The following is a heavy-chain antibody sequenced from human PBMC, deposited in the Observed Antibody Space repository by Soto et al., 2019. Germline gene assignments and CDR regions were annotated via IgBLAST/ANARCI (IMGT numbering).Heavy chain of an antibody. J-gene: IGHJ6*02. V-gene: IGHV3-33*01. CDR1: GFTFSSYG. Sequence: QVQLVESGGGVVQPGRSLRLSCAASGFTFSSYGMHWVRQAPGKGLEWVAVIWYDGSNKYYADSVKGRFTISRDNSKNTLYLQMNSLRAEDTAVYYCARERCSSTSCYGDYYYGMDVWGQGTTVTVSS. CDR2: IWYDGSNK. D-gene: IGHD2-2*01. CDR3: ARERCSSTSCYGDYYYGMDV.